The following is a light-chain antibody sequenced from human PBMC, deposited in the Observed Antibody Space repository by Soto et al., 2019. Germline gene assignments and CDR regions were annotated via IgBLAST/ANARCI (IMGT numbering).Light chain of an antibody. V-gene: IGKV1-39*01. J-gene: IGKJ1*01. CDR1: QTIGRY. CDR2: SAS. Sequence: DIHLTQSPSSLSASVGDRVTITCRASQTIGRYLNWYQQKPWKAPQLLVYSASNLQSGVPSRFSGSGSGTDFTLTISSLQAEDFVTYYCQESYSTPSWTFGQGTKVEIK. CDR3: QESYSTPSWT.